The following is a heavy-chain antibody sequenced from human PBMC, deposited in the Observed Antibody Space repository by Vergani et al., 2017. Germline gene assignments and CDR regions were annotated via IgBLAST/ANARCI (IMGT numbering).Heavy chain of an antibody. CDR1: GGSFSGYY. V-gene: IGHV4-34*01. D-gene: IGHD3-22*01. CDR2: INHSGST. Sequence: QVQLQQWGAGLLKPSETLSLTCAVYGGSFSGYYWSWTRQPPGKGLEWIGEINHSGSTNYNPSLKSRVTISVDTSKNQFSLKLSSVTAADTAVYYCARGYRSSSRSRDSSGYFGWGVSPRGHPVYYFDYWGQGTLVTVSS. CDR3: ARGYRSSSRSRDSSGYFGWGVSPRGHPVYYFDY. J-gene: IGHJ4*02.